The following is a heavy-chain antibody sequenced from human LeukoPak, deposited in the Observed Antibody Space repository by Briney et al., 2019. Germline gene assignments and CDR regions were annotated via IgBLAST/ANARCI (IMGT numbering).Heavy chain of an antibody. J-gene: IGHJ4*02. D-gene: IGHD2-2*01. CDR3: ARYGVWDIVVVPAAHFDY. CDR1: GGSFSGYY. V-gene: IGHV4-34*01. Sequence: SETLSLTCAVYGGSFSGYYWSWIRQPPGKGLEWIGEINHSGSTNYNPSLKSRVTISVDTSKNQFSLRLSSVTAADTAVYYCARYGVWDIVVVPAAHFDYWSQGTLVTVSS. CDR2: INHSGST.